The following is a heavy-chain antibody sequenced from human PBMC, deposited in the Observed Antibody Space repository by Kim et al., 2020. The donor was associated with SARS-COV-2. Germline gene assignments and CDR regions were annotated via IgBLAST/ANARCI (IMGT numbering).Heavy chain of an antibody. CDR1: GFTFSSYS. J-gene: IGHJ4*02. V-gene: IGHV3-48*02. Sequence: GGSLRLSCAASGFTFSSYSMNWVRQAPGKGLEWVSYISSSSSTIYYADSVKGRFTISRDNAKNSLYLQMNSLRDEDTAVYYCARELDRALAAAGTFVDYWGQGTLVTVSS. CDR3: ARELDRALAAAGTFVDY. CDR2: ISSSSSTI. D-gene: IGHD6-13*01.